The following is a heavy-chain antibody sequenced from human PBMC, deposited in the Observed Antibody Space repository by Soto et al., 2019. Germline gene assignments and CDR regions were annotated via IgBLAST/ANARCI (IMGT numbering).Heavy chain of an antibody. CDR1: GYTFSDFD. J-gene: IGHJ6*02. Sequence: ASVKVSCKASGYTFSDFDINWLRQASGQGPEWMGWMNAKSGDTFFAQRFQGKFNMTWDTSLSTAYMEVGSLTSDDTATYYCARGNPSNYAGFDVWGQGTTVTVSS. V-gene: IGHV1-8*01. CDR2: MNAKSGDT. D-gene: IGHD3-16*01. CDR3: ARGNPSNYAGFDV.